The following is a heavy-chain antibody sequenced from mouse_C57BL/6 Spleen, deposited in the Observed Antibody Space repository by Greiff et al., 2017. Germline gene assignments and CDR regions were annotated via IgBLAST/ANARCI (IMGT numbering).Heavy chain of an antibody. CDR3: AREGTAQAYFDY. V-gene: IGHV1-54*01. Sequence: VKLMESGAELVRPGTSVKVSCKASGYAFTNYLIEWVKQRPGQGLEWIGVINPGSGGTNYNEKFKGKATLTADKSSSTAYMQLSSLTSEDSAVYFCAREGTAQAYFDYWGQGTTLTVSS. CDR2: INPGSGGT. D-gene: IGHD3-2*02. J-gene: IGHJ2*01. CDR1: GYAFTNYL.